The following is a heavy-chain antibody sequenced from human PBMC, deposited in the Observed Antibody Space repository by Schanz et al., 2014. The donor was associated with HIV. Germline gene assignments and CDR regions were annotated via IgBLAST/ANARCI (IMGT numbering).Heavy chain of an antibody. V-gene: IGHV3-74*02. D-gene: IGHD1-26*01. CDR1: GFSFSDYW. CDR3: AKRGPYTGRYEYFQQ. Sequence: EVQLLESGGGLVQPGGSLRLSCAASGFSFSDYWMHWVRQVPGKGLLWVSRMNNDVSSRLYADSVKGRFTISRDNAKNTVYLQMNSLRAEDTALYYCAKRGPYTGRYEYFQQWGQGTLVTVSS. J-gene: IGHJ1*01. CDR2: MNNDVSSR.